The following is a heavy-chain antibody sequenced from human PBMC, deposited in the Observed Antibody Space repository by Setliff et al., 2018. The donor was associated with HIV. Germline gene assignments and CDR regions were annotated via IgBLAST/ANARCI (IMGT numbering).Heavy chain of an antibody. CDR1: GGALSGYY. CDR2: INHSGST. V-gene: IGHV4-34*01. Sequence: SETLSLTCAVYGGALSGYYWSWIRQPPEKGLEWIGEINHSGSTNYNPSLKSRVTISVDTSKNQFSLNLSSVTAADTAVYYCARDFCSSTTCTNWFHPWGQGTLVTVSS. CDR3: ARDFCSSTTCTNWFHP. D-gene: IGHD2-2*01. J-gene: IGHJ5*02.